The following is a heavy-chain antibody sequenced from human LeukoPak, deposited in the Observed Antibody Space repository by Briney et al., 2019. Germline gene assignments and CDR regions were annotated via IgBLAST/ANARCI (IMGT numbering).Heavy chain of an antibody. CDR2: ISSSGTTT. D-gene: IGHD5-24*01. CDR1: GFTFSDYY. J-gene: IGHJ4*02. V-gene: IGHV3-11*04. CDR3: ARETRVRWTDY. Sequence: PGGSLRLSCAASGFTFSDYYMSWIRQAPGKGLEWLSYISSSGTTTYYADSVKGRFTTCRDNAKNSLYLQMNSLRAEDTAVYYCARETRVRWTDYWGQGILVTVSS.